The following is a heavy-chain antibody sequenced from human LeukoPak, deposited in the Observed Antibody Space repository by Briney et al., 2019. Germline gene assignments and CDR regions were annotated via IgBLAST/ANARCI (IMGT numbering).Heavy chain of an antibody. CDR3: ARALDCSSTSCQFDY. D-gene: IGHD2-2*01. CDR1: GGTFSSYA. V-gene: IGHV1-69*13. Sequence: SVKVSCKASGGTFSSYAISWVRQAPGQGLEWMGGIIPIFGTANYAQKFQGRVTITADESTSTAYMELSSLRSEDTAVYYCARALDCSSTSCQFDYWGQGTLVTVSS. J-gene: IGHJ4*02. CDR2: IIPIFGTA.